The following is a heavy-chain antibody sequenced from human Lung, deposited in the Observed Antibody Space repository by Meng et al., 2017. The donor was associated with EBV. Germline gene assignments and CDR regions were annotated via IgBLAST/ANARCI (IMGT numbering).Heavy chain of an antibody. J-gene: IGHJ5*02. CDR1: GFTFSSYS. Sequence: EVQLVESGGXLVQPGGSMSLSCAASGFTFSSYSMNWVRQAPGKGLEWVSSISSSSSYIYYADSVKGRFTISRDNAKNSLYLQMNSLRAEDTAVYYCARDMVRGGNWFDPWCQGTLVNVSS. CDR2: ISSSSSYI. D-gene: IGHD3-10*01. CDR3: ARDMVRGGNWFDP. V-gene: IGHV3-21*01.